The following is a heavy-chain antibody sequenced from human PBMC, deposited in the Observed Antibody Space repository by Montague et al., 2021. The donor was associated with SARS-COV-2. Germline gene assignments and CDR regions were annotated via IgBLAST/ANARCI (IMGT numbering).Heavy chain of an antibody. D-gene: IGHD6-13*01. J-gene: IGHJ2*01. CDR2: IGTAGDT. CDR3: ARAGYSSSWPLRLYWYFDL. V-gene: IGHV3-13*04. CDR1: GFTFSSYD. Sequence: SLRLSCAASGFTFSSYDMHWVRQAPGKGLEWVSAIGTAGDTYYPGSLKGRFTISRENAKNSLYLQMNSMRAGDTAVDYCARAGYSSSWPLRLYWYFDLWGRGTLVTVSS.